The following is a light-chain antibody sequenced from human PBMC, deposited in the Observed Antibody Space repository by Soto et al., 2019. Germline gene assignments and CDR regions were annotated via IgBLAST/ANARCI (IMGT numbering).Light chain of an antibody. J-gene: IGKJ4*01. V-gene: IGKV3-20*01. CDR2: GAS. CDR1: ESVSDNY. Sequence: EIVLTQSPGTLSLSPGERATLSCRASESVSDNYLAWYQQRSGQAPRLVIYGASSRASAVPGRFSGSGSGADFTLTISRLEPEDFAVYYYQQYGSSPLTFGGGTKVEIK. CDR3: QQYGSSPLT.